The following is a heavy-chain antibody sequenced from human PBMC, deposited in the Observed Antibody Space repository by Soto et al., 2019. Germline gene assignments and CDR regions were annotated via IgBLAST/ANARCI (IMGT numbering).Heavy chain of an antibody. V-gene: IGHV3-23*01. CDR2: ISGSGGST. D-gene: IGHD3-10*01. Sequence: LSLTCAASGFTFSSYAMSWVRQAPGKGLEWVSAISGSGGSTYYADSVKGWFTISRDNSKNTLYLQMNSLRAEDTAVYYCAKDRDGSGSYYYFDYWGQGTLVTVSS. CDR1: GFTFSSYA. CDR3: AKDRDGSGSYYYFDY. J-gene: IGHJ4*02.